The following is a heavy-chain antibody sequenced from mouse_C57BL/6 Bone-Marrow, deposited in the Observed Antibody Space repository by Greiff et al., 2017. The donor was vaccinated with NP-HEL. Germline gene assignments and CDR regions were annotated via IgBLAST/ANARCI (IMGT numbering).Heavy chain of an antibody. D-gene: IGHD1-1*01. CDR3: ARTFITTVVA. CDR1: GFTFSDYG. CDR2: ISSGSRTI. V-gene: IGHV5-17*01. J-gene: IGHJ2*01. Sequence: EVMLVESGGGLVKPGGSLKLSCAASGFTFSDYGMHWVRQAPEKGLEWVAYISSGSRTIYYADTVKGRFTISRDNAKNTLFLQMTSLRSEDTAMYYCARTFITTVVAGGQGTTLTVSS.